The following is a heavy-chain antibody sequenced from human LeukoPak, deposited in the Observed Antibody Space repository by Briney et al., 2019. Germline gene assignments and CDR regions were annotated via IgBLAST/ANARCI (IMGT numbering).Heavy chain of an antibody. J-gene: IGHJ5*02. CDR2: INPNSGGT. D-gene: IGHD5-12*01. CDR3: ARDGAPSSGYDYPWFDP. CDR1: GYTFTGYY. V-gene: IGHV1-2*02. Sequence: ASVKVSCKASGYTFTGYYMHWVRQAPGQGLEWMGWINPNSGGTNYAQKFQGRVTMTRDTSISTAYMELSRLRSDDTAVYYCARDGAPSSGYDYPWFDPWGQGTLVTVSS.